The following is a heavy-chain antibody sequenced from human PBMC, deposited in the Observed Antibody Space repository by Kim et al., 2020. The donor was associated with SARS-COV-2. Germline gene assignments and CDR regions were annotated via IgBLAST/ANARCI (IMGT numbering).Heavy chain of an antibody. CDR3: ARDRSLYIWFGDMDV. Sequence: GGSLRLSCAASGFTFRSYGMHWVRQAPGKGLEWVAVISYDGSNKNYVDSVKGRFTISRDNSKNTLYLQMNSLRAEDTAVYYCARDRSLYIWFGDMDVWGQGTTVTVSS. D-gene: IGHD3-10*01. V-gene: IGHV3-33*05. CDR1: GFTFRSYG. CDR2: ISYDGSNK. J-gene: IGHJ6*02.